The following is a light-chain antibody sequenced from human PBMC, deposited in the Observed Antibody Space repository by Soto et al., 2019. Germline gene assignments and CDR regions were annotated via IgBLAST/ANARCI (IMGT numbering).Light chain of an antibody. CDR3: QAWDSSYYV. V-gene: IGLV3-1*01. Sequence: SYELTQPPSVSVSPGQTASITCSGDKLGDKYACWYQQKPGQSPVLVIYQDSKRPSGIPERFSGSNSGNTATLTISGTQAMDEADYYCQAWDSSYYVFGTGTKLPS. CDR1: KLGDKY. J-gene: IGLJ1*01. CDR2: QDS.